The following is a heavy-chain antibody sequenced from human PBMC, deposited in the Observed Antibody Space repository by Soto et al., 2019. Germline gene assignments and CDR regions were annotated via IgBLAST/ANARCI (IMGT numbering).Heavy chain of an antibody. D-gene: IGHD4-17*01. CDR2: IIPIFGTA. Sequence: QVQLVQSGAEVKKPGSSVKVSCKASGGTFSSYAISWVRQAPGQGLEWMGGIIPIFGTANYAQKFQGRVTXXAXEXXSTAYMELSSLRSEDTAVYYCAREMTTVTTRAFDIWGQGTMVTVSS. J-gene: IGHJ3*02. CDR1: GGTFSSYA. V-gene: IGHV1-69*12. CDR3: AREMTTVTTRAFDI.